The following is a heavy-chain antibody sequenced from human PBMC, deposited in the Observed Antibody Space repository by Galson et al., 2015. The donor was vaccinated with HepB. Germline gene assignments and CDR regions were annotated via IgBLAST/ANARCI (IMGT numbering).Heavy chain of an antibody. CDR2: ISSSSSTI. V-gene: IGHV3-48*04. D-gene: IGHD4-17*01. Sequence: SLRLSCAASGFTFSSYSMNWVRQAPGKGLEWVSYISSSSSTIYYADSVKGRFTISRDNAKNSLYLQMNSLRAEDTAVYYCARDLVGDYPRVYYYYYYGMDVWGQGTTVTVSS. CDR3: ARDLVGDYPRVYYYYYYGMDV. J-gene: IGHJ6*02. CDR1: GFTFSSYS.